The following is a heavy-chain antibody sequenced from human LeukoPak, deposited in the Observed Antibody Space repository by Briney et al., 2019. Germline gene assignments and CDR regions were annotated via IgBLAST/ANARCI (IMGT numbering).Heavy chain of an antibody. CDR1: GFTFSSYE. J-gene: IGHJ4*02. D-gene: IGHD6-13*01. CDR3: ARTVAYSSSWYSTDYFDY. V-gene: IGHV3-48*03. Sequence: GGSLRLSCAASGFTFSSYEMNWVRQAPGKGLEWVSYISSSGSTIYYADSVKGRFTISRDNAKNSLYLQMNSLRAEDTAVYYCARTVAYSSSWYSTDYFDYWGQGTLVTVSS. CDR2: ISSSGSTI.